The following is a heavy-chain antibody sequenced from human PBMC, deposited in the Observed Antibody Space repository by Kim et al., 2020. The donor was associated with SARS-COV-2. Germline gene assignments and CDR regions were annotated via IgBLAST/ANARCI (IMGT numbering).Heavy chain of an antibody. V-gene: IGHV1-18*01. D-gene: IGHD3-16*01. CDR3: ARVHLRLGLRGYYYGMDV. J-gene: IGHJ6*02. Sequence: ASVKVSCKASGYTFTSYGISWVRQAPGQGLEWMGWISAYNGNTNYAQKLQGRVTMTTDTSTSTAYMELRSLRSDDTAVYYCARVHLRLGLRGYYYGMDVWGQGTTVTVSS. CDR1: GYTFTSYG. CDR2: ISAYNGNT.